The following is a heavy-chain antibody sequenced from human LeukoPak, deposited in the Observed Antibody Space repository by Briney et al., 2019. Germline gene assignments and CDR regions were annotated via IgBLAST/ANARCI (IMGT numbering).Heavy chain of an antibody. D-gene: IGHD3-22*01. J-gene: IGHJ4*02. V-gene: IGHV4-34*01. CDR1: GGSFSGYY. CDR3: ARGHYYDSSGYGRD. Sequence: PSETLSLTCAVYGGSFSGYYWSWIRQPPGKGLEWIGEINHSGSTNYNPSLKSRVTISVDTSKNQFSLKLSSVTAADTAVYYCARGHYYDSSGYGRDWGQGTLVTVSS. CDR2: INHSGST.